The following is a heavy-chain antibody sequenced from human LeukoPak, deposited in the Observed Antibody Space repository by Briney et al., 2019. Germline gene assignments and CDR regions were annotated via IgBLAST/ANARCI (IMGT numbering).Heavy chain of an antibody. D-gene: IGHD2-2*02. V-gene: IGHV4-34*01. CDR2: INHSGST. Sequence: KPSETLSLTCAVYGGSFSGYYWSWIRQPPGKGLEWIGEINHSGSTNYNPSLKSRVTISVDTSKNQFSLKLSSVTAADTAVYYCARGYCSSTSCYIYYFDYWGQGTLVTVSS. CDR1: GGSFSGYY. J-gene: IGHJ4*02. CDR3: ARGYCSSTSCYIYYFDY.